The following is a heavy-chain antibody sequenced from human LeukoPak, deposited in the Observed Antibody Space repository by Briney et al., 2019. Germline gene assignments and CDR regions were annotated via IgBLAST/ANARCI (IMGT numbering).Heavy chain of an antibody. J-gene: IGHJ4*02. V-gene: IGHV3-7*01. CDR2: IKYDGSHK. Sequence: GGSLRLSCAASGFTFSSYGMHWVRQAPGKGLEWVANIKYDGSHKYYVDSVKGRFTISRDNAKSSVYLQMNSLRVDDTAVYFCASSHDSSGNDWGQGTMVTVSS. D-gene: IGHD3-22*01. CDR1: GFTFSSYG. CDR3: ASSHDSSGND.